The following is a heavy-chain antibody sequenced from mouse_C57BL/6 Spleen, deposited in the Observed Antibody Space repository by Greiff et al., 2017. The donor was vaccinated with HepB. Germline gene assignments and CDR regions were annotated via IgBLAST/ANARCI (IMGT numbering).Heavy chain of an antibody. Sequence: EVKVVESGTVLARPGASVKMSCKTSGYTFTSYWMHWVKQRPGQGLEWIGAIYPGNSDTSYNQKFKGKAKLTAVTSASTAYMELSSLTNEDSAVYYCTTTVVATDWYFDVWGTGTTVTVSS. V-gene: IGHV1-5*01. CDR2: IYPGNSDT. J-gene: IGHJ1*03. D-gene: IGHD1-1*01. CDR1: GYTFTSYW. CDR3: TTTVVATDWYFDV.